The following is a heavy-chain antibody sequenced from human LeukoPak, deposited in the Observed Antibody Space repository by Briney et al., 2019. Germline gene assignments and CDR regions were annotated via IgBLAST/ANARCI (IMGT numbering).Heavy chain of an antibody. CDR1: GGSFSGYY. CDR3: ARGAAARLGYYYYYMDV. CDR2: INHSGST. J-gene: IGHJ6*03. V-gene: IGHV4-34*01. D-gene: IGHD6-6*01. Sequence: SETLSLTCAVYGGSFSGYYWSWVRQPPGKGLEWIGEINHSGSTNYNPSLKSRVTISVDTSKNQFSLKLSSVTAADRAVYYCARGAAARLGYYYYYMDVWGKGTTVTVPS.